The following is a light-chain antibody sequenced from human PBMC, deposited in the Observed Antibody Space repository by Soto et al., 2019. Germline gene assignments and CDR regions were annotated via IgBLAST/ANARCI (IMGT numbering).Light chain of an antibody. CDR2: EVS. CDR1: GSDVGNYNY. V-gene: IGLV2-8*01. CDR3: SSYAGSNNYV. J-gene: IGLJ1*01. Sequence: QSALTQPPSASGSPGQSVTISCTGTGSDVGNYNYVSWYQQHPGKAPKLMIYEVSKRPSGVPDRFSGSKSGNTASLTVSGLQAEDEADYYCSSYAGSNNYVFGTGTKLTVL.